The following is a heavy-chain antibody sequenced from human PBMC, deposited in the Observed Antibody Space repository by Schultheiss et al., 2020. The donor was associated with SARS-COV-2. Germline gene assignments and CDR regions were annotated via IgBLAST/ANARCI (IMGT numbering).Heavy chain of an antibody. CDR3: ASSRYDSSGYYEYYFDY. J-gene: IGHJ4*02. CDR1: GGTFSSYA. D-gene: IGHD3-22*01. V-gene: IGHV1-69*13. CDR2: IIPIFGTA. Sequence: SVKVSCKASGGTFSSYAISWVRQAPGQGLEWMGGIIPIFGTANYAQKFQGRVTITADESTSTAYMELSSLRSEDTAVYYCASSRYDSSGYYEYYFDYWGQGTLVTVSS.